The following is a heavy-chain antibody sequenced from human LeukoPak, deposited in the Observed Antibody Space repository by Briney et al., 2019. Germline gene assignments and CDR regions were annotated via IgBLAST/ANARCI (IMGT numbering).Heavy chain of an antibody. J-gene: IGHJ4*02. V-gene: IGHV3-23*01. CDR1: GFTFSSYA. D-gene: IGHD3-22*01. CDR3: AKANYYDSSGYLH. CDR2: ISGSGGST. Sequence: PGGSLRLSCAASGFTFSSYAVSWVRQAPGKGLEWVSAISGSGGSTYYADSVKGRFTISRDNSKNTLYLQMNSLRAEDTAVYYCAKANYYDSSGYLHWGQGTLVTVSS.